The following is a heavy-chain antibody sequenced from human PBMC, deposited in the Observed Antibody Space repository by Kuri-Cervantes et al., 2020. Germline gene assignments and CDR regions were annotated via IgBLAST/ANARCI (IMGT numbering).Heavy chain of an antibody. J-gene: IGHJ4*02. CDR1: GFTFSSYW. D-gene: IGHD3-3*01. V-gene: IGHV3-7*01. CDR2: IREDGGVK. Sequence: GGSLRLSCEASGFTFSSYWMSWVRQAPGKGLQWVANIREDGGVKKYVDSVKGRFTLSRDNGKNSVYLQMDSLRAEDTAVYYCARGTFWSGYWGEDYWGQGTLVTVSS. CDR3: ARGTFWSGYWGEDY.